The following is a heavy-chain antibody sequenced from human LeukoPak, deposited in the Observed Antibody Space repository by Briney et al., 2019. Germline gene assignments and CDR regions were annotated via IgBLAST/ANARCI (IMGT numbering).Heavy chain of an antibody. CDR1: GFTFSSYG. J-gene: IGHJ4*02. V-gene: IGHV3-7*01. D-gene: IGHD7-27*01. CDR2: IKQDGSAK. CDR3: ATNWGLDY. Sequence: PGGSLRLSCAASGFTFSSYGMHWVRQAPGKGLEWVANIKQDGSAKYYVDSVKGRFTISRDNAKNSLYLQMNSLRAEDTAVYYCATNWGLDYWGQGTLVTVSS.